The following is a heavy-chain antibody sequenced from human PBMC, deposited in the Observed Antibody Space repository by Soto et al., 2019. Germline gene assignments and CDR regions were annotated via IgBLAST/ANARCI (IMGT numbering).Heavy chain of an antibody. V-gene: IGHV3-30-3*01. CDR2: ISYDGSNK. D-gene: IGHD4-17*01. CDR1: GFTFSSYA. J-gene: IGHJ4*02. CDR3: ARDLEVDYGDYGTPPDY. Sequence: QVQLVESGGGVVQPGRSLRLSCAASGFTFSSYAMHWVRQAPGKGLEWVAVISYDGSNKYYADSVKGRFTISRDNSKNTLYLQMNSLRAEDTAVYYCARDLEVDYGDYGTPPDYWGQGTLVTVSS.